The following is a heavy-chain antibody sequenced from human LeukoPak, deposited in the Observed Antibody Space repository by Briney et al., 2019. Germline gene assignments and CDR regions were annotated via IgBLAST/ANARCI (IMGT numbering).Heavy chain of an antibody. V-gene: IGHV3-43*02. Sequence: GGSLRLSCAASGFTFSTYAMSWVRQAPGKGLEWVSLVSWDGGSRYYADSVRGRFTISRDNSKNSLYLQMNSLRTEDTALYYCAKDGGVGGAAYVDVWGKGTTVTVSS. CDR3: AKDGGVGGAAYVDV. D-gene: IGHD1-26*01. CDR1: GFTFSTYA. J-gene: IGHJ6*03. CDR2: VSWDGGSR.